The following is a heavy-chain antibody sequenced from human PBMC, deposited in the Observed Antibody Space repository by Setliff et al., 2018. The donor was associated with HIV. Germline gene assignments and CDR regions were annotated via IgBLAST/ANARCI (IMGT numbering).Heavy chain of an antibody. CDR2: LHNGDGRT. CDR3: VRRAAAAEVFDY. J-gene: IGHJ4*02. V-gene: IGHV1-3*04. Sequence: ASVKVSCKVSGYTFTTYSMHWVRQAPGQRLEWMGWLHNGDGRTSYSVKLQGRVTFTRDTSASTAYMELSILGSEDTAVYYCVRRAAAAEVFDYWGQGTLVTVS. D-gene: IGHD2-2*01. CDR1: GYTFTTYS.